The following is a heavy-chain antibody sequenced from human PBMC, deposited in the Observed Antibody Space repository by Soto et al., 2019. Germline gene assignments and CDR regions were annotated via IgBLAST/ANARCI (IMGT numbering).Heavy chain of an antibody. J-gene: IGHJ4*02. CDR2: VRNKANRYAT. Sequence: EVQLVESGGGLVQPGGSLSLSCAASGFTFSDYYMDWVRRAPGRGLEWVGRVRNKANRYATEYAASVKGRFTISRDASKNSLYLQMNSLETEDTSVYFCARYSGNYYISFDYWGPGTLVNVSS. D-gene: IGHD3-10*01. CDR3: ARYSGNYYISFDY. CDR1: GFTFSDYY. V-gene: IGHV3-72*01.